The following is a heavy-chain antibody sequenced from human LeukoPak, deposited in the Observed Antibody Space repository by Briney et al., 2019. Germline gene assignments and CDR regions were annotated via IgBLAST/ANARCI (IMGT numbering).Heavy chain of an antibody. Sequence: KAGGSLRLSCVASGFTFSDYYMRWIRQAPGKGLEWISYISSGGGGVIYYADSMKGRFTISRDNARNSLYLQMNSLTAEDTAVYYCARDVAWQQLAVFDYWGQGTMVTVSS. D-gene: IGHD6-13*01. CDR3: ARDVAWQQLAVFDY. CDR2: ISSGGGGVI. CDR1: GFTFSDYY. V-gene: IGHV3-11*01. J-gene: IGHJ4*02.